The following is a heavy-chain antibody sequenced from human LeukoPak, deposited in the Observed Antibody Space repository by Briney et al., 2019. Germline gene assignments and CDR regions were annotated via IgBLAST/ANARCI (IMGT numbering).Heavy chain of an antibody. CDR3: ARDIVDIMTGYYPYDAVDI. D-gene: IGHD3-9*01. V-gene: IGHV1-18*04. Sequence: ASVKLSCTASGYTFTSYGISWVRQAPGQGLEWMGWISAYNGNTNYAQKLQGRVTMTTDTSTSTAYMELRSLRSDDTAVYYCARDIVDIMTGYYPYDAVDIWGQGTMVTVSS. J-gene: IGHJ3*02. CDR2: ISAYNGNT. CDR1: GYTFTSYG.